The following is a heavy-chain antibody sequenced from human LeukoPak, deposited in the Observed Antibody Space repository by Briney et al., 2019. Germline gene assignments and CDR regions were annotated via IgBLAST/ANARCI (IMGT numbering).Heavy chain of an antibody. V-gene: IGHV3-43*01. D-gene: IGHD3-9*01. Sequence: GGSLRLSCAASGFTFDDYTMHWVRQAPGKGLEWVSLISWDGGSTYYADSVKGRFTISRDNGKNSLYLQMNSLRTEDTALYYCAKDSRYFDWLLSFWGQGTLVTVSS. CDR3: AKDSRYFDWLLSF. J-gene: IGHJ4*02. CDR2: ISWDGGST. CDR1: GFTFDDYT.